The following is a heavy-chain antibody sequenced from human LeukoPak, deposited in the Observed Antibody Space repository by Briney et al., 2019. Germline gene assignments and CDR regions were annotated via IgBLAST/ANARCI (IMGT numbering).Heavy chain of an antibody. CDR3: ARDIGSGSGWREPRN. Sequence: ASVKVSCKASGYTFSNYGVSWVRQAPGQGLEWMGWISAYNGNTNYAPKLQGRLTMTTDTSTSTAYMELRSLRSDDTAVYYCARDIGSGSGWREPRNWGQGTLVTVSS. CDR2: ISAYNGNT. V-gene: IGHV1-18*01. CDR1: GYTFSNYG. J-gene: IGHJ4*02. D-gene: IGHD6-19*01.